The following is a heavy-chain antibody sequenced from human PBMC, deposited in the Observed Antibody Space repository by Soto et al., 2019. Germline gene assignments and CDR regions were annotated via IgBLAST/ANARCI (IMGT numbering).Heavy chain of an antibody. D-gene: IGHD3-9*01. CDR2: IYYSGTT. Sequence: PSETLSLTCTVSGGSIISSSYYSFCIREPPWNGLVLIGSIYYSGTTYYNPSLKSRVTISVDTSKNQFSLKLSSVTAADTAVYYCARHRGYYDILTGYYTELNFDYWGQGTLVTVSS. V-gene: IGHV4-39*01. CDR1: GGSIISSSYY. J-gene: IGHJ4*02. CDR3: ARHRGYYDILTGYYTELNFDY.